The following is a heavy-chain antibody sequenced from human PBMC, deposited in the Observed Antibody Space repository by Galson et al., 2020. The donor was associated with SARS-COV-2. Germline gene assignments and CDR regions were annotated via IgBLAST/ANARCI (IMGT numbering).Heavy chain of an antibody. V-gene: IGHV4-31*03. Sequence: ETSETLSLTCTVSGGSISSGGYYWSWIRQHPGKGLEWIGYIYYSGSTYYNPSLKSRVTISVDTSKNQFSLKLSSVTAADTAVYYCARAVASFTMIVVVITHFDYWGQGTLVTVSS. CDR3: ARAVASFTMIVVVITHFDY. CDR2: IYYSGST. J-gene: IGHJ4*02. D-gene: IGHD3-22*01. CDR1: GGSISSGGYY.